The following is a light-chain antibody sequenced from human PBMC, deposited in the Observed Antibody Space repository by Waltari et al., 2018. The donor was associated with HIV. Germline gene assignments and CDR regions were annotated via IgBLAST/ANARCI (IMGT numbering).Light chain of an antibody. CDR2: RSN. CDR3: AAWDDSLSGHVV. V-gene: IGLV1-47*01. J-gene: IGLJ2*01. CDR1: SSNIGSNN. Sequence: QSVLTQPLSASGTPGQSVTLSWSGSSSNIGSNNVYTSQQHPGTAPKLLIFRSNQRPSGVPGRFSGSKSGTSASLAISGLRSEDEADYYCAAWDDSLSGHVVFGGGTKLTVL.